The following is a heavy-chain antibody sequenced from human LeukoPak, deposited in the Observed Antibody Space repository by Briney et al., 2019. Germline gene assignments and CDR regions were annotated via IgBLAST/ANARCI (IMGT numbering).Heavy chain of an antibody. CDR1: GFTFSSYA. CDR3: ARDLIAAAY. J-gene: IGHJ1*01. V-gene: IGHV3-30*01. CDR2: ISYDGSNK. Sequence: GGSLRLSCAAPGFTFSSYAMPWVRQAPGKGLEWVAVISYDGSNKYYADSVKGRFTISRDNSKNTLCLQMNSLRAEDTAVYYCARDLIAAAYWGQGTLVTVSS. D-gene: IGHD6-13*01.